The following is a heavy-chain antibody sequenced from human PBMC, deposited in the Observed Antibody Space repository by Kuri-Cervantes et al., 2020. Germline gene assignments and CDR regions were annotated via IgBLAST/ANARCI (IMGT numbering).Heavy chain of an antibody. CDR1: GGTFSRYA. CDR2: IIPIFGTA. V-gene: IGHV1-69*13. D-gene: IGHD3-10*01. J-gene: IGHJ4*02. CDR3: ARAHYYGSGSYRY. Sequence: SVKVSCKASGGTFSRYAISWVRQAPGQGLEWMGGIIPIFGTANYAQKFQGRVTITADESTSTAYMELSSLRSEDTAVYYCARAHYYGSGSYRYWGQGTLVTVSS.